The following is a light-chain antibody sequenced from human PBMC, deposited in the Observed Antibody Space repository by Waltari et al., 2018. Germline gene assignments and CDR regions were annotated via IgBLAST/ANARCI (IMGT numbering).Light chain of an antibody. CDR2: EVK. Sequence: QSALTQPPSVAGSPGQSVTISCSGPVNDHGSYNRVSWYQQSPGTAPRLMIYEVKRRPSGVPDRFSGSKSGNTASLTISGLQAEDEADYYCSSYTTSTTQVFGTGTKVTVL. J-gene: IGLJ1*01. CDR3: SSYTTSTTQV. CDR1: VNDHGSYNR. V-gene: IGLV2-18*02.